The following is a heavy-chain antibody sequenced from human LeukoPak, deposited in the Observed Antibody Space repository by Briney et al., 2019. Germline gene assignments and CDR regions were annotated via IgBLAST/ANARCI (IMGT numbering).Heavy chain of an antibody. J-gene: IGHJ5*02. Sequence: ASVKVSCKASGYTLTGYYMHWVRQAPGQGLEWMGWINPNSGGTNYAQKFQGRVTMTRDASISTAYMELSRLRSDDTAVYYCARDRPKYCSSTSCYVFDPWGQGTLVTVSS. V-gene: IGHV1-2*02. D-gene: IGHD2-2*01. CDR1: GYTLTGYY. CDR2: INPNSGGT. CDR3: ARDRPKYCSSTSCYVFDP.